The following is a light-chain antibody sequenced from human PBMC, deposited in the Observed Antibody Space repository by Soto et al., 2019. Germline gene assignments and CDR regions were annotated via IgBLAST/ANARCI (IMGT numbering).Light chain of an antibody. J-gene: IGKJ3*01. CDR3: QQRSTWPPFS. CDR2: AAS. CDR1: QNLSSSF. V-gene: IGKV3D-20*02. Sequence: EIVLTQSPGTLSLSPGERATLSCRASQNLSSSFLAWYQQKPGQAPRLLIFAASSRATGIPDRFSGSGSGTDFTLTISSLEPEDFAVYYCQQRSTWPPFSFGPGTKVDIK.